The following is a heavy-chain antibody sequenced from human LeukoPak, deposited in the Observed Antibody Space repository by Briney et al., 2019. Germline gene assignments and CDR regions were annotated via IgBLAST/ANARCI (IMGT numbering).Heavy chain of an antibody. D-gene: IGHD5-12*01. V-gene: IGHV3-21*01. CDR1: GFTFSSYE. J-gene: IGHJ4*02. CDR3: ARGVGFRYFDY. Sequence: PGGSLRLSCAASGFTFSSYEMNWVRQAPGKGLEWVSSISSSSSYIYYADSVKGRFTISRDNAKNSLYLQMNSLRAEDTAVYYCARGVGFRYFDYWGQGTLVTVSS. CDR2: ISSSSSYI.